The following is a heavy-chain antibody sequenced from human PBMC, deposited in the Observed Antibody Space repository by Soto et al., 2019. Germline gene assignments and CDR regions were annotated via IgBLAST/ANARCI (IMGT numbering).Heavy chain of an antibody. D-gene: IGHD6-13*01. CDR1: GYTFTNYG. CDR3: ARGPGIAVAYDY. V-gene: IGHV1-18*01. CDR2: ISGYNGNT. J-gene: IGHJ4*02. Sequence: ASVKVSCKASGYTFTNYGISWVRQAPGQGLEWVGWISGYNGNTNYEQNLQDRVTMTRDTSTSTAYMELRSLRSDDTAVYWCARGPGIAVAYDYWGQGTLVTVS.